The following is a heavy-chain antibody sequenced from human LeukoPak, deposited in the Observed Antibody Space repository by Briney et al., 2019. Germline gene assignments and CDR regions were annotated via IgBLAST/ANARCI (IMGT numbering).Heavy chain of an antibody. J-gene: IGHJ5*02. V-gene: IGHV3-30-3*01. CDR2: ISYDGSNK. D-gene: IGHD6-19*01. Sequence: GGSLRLSCAASGFTFSSYAMSWVRQAPGKGLEWVAVISYDGSNKYYADSVKGRFTISRDNSKNTLYLQMNSLRAEDTAVYYCARPIAVAGTGFDPWGQGTLVTVSS. CDR3: ARPIAVAGTGFDP. CDR1: GFTFSSYA.